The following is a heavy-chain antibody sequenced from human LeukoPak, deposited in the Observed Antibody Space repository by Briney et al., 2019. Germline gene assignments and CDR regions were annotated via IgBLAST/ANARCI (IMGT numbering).Heavy chain of an antibody. D-gene: IGHD1-26*01. CDR3: ARYASGSYFDY. CDR2: IYHSGST. Sequence: SVTLSLTCAVSGGSISSNNWWSWVRQPPGKGLEWIGEIYHSGSTNYNPSLKSRVTISVDKSKNLFSLKLNSVTAADTAVYYCARYASGSYFDYWGQGTLVTVSS. V-gene: IGHV4-4*02. J-gene: IGHJ4*02. CDR1: GGSISSNNW.